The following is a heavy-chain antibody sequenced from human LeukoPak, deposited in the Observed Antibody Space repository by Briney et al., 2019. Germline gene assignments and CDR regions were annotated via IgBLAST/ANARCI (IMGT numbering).Heavy chain of an antibody. CDR1: GGTFSSYA. D-gene: IGHD5-12*01. CDR2: IIPIFGTA. V-gene: IGHV1-69*13. Sequence: SVKVSCKASGGTFSSYAISWVRQAPGQGLEWMGGIIPIFGTANYAQKFQGRVTITADESTGTAYMELSSLRSEDTAVYYCAREERDSGYDYFDYWGQGTLVTVSS. CDR3: AREERDSGYDYFDY. J-gene: IGHJ4*02.